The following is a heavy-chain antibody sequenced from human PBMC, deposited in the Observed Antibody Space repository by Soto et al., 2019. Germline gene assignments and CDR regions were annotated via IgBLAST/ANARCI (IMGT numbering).Heavy chain of an antibody. D-gene: IGHD6-13*01. CDR2: ISAYNGNT. CDR1: GYTFTSYG. V-gene: IGHV1-18*01. CDR3: ARDTPGGIAAAGPNYYYGMDV. J-gene: IGHJ6*02. Sequence: QVQLVQSGAEVKKPGASVKVSCKASGYTFTSYGISWVRQAPGQGLEWMGWISAYNGNTNYAQKLQGRVTMTTDTSTGTAYMELRSLRSDDTAVYYCARDTPGGIAAAGPNYYYGMDVWGQGTTVTVSS.